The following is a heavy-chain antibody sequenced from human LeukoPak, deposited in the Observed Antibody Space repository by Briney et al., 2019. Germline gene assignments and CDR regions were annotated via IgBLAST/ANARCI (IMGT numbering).Heavy chain of an antibody. CDR1: GFTFSIYA. J-gene: IGHJ4*02. CDR3: TRRRTDDSSGYFDY. CDR2: IRSKSNKYAT. D-gene: IGHD3-22*01. Sequence: GGSLRLSCAASGFTFSIYAMSWVRQAPGKGLEWVGRIRSKSNKYATAYAASVKGRFTISRDDSKNTAYLQMNSLKTEDTAVYYCTRRRTDDSSGYFDYWGQGTLATVSS. V-gene: IGHV3-73*01.